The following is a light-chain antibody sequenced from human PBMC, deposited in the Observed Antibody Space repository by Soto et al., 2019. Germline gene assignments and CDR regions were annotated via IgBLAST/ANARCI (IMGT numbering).Light chain of an antibody. CDR2: DAS. CDR3: SSYITTSTAYV. Sequence: QSVLTQPASGSGSPGQSITISCTGTSSDLGDYNYVSWYQQYPGKAPKLMIYDASNRPSGVSNRFSGSKSGNTASLTISGLQAEDEADYYCSSYITTSTAYVFGTGTKVTVL. CDR1: SSDLGDYNY. J-gene: IGLJ1*01. V-gene: IGLV2-14*01.